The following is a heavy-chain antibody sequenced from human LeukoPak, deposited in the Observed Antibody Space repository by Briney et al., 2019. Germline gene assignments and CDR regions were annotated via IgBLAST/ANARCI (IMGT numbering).Heavy chain of an antibody. Sequence: ASVKVSCKASGYTFTGYYMHWVRQAPGQGLEWMGWINPNSGGTNYAQKFQGRVTMTRDTSISTAYMELSRLGSDDTAVYYCARDRVAVAGYFDYWGQGTLVTVSS. V-gene: IGHV1-2*02. CDR2: INPNSGGT. J-gene: IGHJ4*02. CDR1: GYTFTGYY. CDR3: ARDRVAVAGYFDY. D-gene: IGHD6-19*01.